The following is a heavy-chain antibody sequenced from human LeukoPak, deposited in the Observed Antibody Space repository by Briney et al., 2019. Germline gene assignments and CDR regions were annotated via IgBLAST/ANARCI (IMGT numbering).Heavy chain of an antibody. CDR3: ARRDRISSSFDY. CDR1: GGSISSYY. V-gene: IGHV4-59*01. D-gene: IGHD6-13*01. CDR2: IYYSGST. Sequence: SETLSLTCTVSGGSISSYYWSWIRQPPGKGLEWIGYIYYSGSTNYNSSLKSRVTISVDTSKSQLSLKLSSVTAADTAVYYCARRDRISSSFDYWGQGTLVTVSS. J-gene: IGHJ4*02.